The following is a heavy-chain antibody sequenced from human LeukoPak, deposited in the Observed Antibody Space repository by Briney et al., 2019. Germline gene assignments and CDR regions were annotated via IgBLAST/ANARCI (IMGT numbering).Heavy chain of an antibody. J-gene: IGHJ6*02. Sequence: PGGSLRLSCAASGFTFSDYYMTWIRQAPGKGLEWVSYNSGVASDIYYGDSVKGRFTISRDNAKNSVYLQMNSLRAEDTAVYYCARGGALGMDVWGQGTTVTVSS. CDR1: GFTFSDYY. D-gene: IGHD1-26*01. CDR2: NSGVASDI. CDR3: ARGGALGMDV. V-gene: IGHV3-11*01.